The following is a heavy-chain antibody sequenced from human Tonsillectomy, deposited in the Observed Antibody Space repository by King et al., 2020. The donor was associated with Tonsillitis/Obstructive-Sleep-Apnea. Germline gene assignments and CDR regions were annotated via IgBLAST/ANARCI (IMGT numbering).Heavy chain of an antibody. CDR1: GGTFSSYA. J-gene: IGHJ6*02. Sequence: VQLVESGAEVKKPGSSVKVSCKASGGTFSSYAISWVRQAPGQGLEWMGGIIPMVGIANYAQKFQGRVTIIADKSTSTAYMELSSLRSEDTAVYYCARGGGYSRTAGYYYAIDVWGQGTTVTVSS. CDR2: IIPMVGIA. D-gene: IGHD3-22*01. CDR3: ARGGGYSRTAGYYYAIDV. V-gene: IGHV1-69*10.